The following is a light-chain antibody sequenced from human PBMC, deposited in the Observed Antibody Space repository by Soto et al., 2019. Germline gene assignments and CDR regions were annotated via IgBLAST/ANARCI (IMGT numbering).Light chain of an antibody. Sequence: EVVLTQSPGTLSLSPGERATLSCRSSQSVSSSDLAWYQQKPGQAPRLLISGASSRATGIPDRFSGSGSGTDFTLTISRLEPEDFAVYYCQQYGSSLFTFGQGTRLEIK. CDR3: QQYGSSLFT. CDR1: QSVSSSD. V-gene: IGKV3-20*01. CDR2: GAS. J-gene: IGKJ5*01.